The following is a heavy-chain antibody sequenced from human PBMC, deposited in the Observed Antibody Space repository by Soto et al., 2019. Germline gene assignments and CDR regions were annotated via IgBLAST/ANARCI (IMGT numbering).Heavy chain of an antibody. CDR3: AKVGYDYVWGSYPHDAFDI. Sequence: PGGSLRLSCAASGFTFSSYAMSWVRQAPGKGLEWVSAISGSGGSTYYADSVKGRFTISRDNSKNTLYLQMNSLRAEDTAVYYCAKVGYDYVWGSYPHDAFDIWGQGXMVT. CDR2: ISGSGGST. V-gene: IGHV3-23*01. J-gene: IGHJ3*02. CDR1: GFTFSSYA. D-gene: IGHD3-16*02.